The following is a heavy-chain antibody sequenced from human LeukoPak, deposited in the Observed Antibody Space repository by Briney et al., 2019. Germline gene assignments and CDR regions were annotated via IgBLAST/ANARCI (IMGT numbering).Heavy chain of an antibody. CDR2: ISGSGGTT. D-gene: IGHD3-10*01. CDR3: AKLLWFGELSEPTYGMDV. J-gene: IGHJ6*02. Sequence: QPGESLRLSCVASGVTIRSSAMSWVCQATGKGLEWVSPISGSGGTTYYADSVKGRFTISRDNSKDKLYLQMNSLRAEDTAVYYCAKLLWFGELSEPTYGMDVWAKGPRSPSP. V-gene: IGHV3-23*01. CDR1: GVTIRSSA.